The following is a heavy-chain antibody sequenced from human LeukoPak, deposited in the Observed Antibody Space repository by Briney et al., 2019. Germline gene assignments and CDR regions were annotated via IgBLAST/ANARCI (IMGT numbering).Heavy chain of an antibody. CDR3: ARPRTYYYDSSGYYVTFFDY. Sequence: SETLSLTCAVYGGSFSGYYWSWIRQPPGKGLEWIGEINHSGSTNYNPSLKSRVTISVDTSKNQFSLKLSSVTAADTAVYYCARPRTYYYDSSGYYVTFFDYWGQGTLVTVSS. V-gene: IGHV4-34*01. J-gene: IGHJ4*02. CDR2: INHSGST. CDR1: GGSFSGYY. D-gene: IGHD3-22*01.